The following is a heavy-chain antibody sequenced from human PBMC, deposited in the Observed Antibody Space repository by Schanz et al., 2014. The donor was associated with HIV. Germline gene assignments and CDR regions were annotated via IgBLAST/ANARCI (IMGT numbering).Heavy chain of an antibody. CDR2: IWNDGSKK. J-gene: IGHJ4*02. CDR3: ARDMCTAGSCYYFDH. V-gene: IGHV3-33*01. Sequence: QVQLVESGGGVVQPGRSLRLSCAASGFTFSNYGMHWVRQAPGKGLEWGAIIWNDGSKKYYADSVKGRFTISRDNSENTLYLQMNSLRVEDTAVYYCARDMCTAGSCYYFDHWGQRTLVTVSS. D-gene: IGHD2-15*01. CDR1: GFTFSNYG.